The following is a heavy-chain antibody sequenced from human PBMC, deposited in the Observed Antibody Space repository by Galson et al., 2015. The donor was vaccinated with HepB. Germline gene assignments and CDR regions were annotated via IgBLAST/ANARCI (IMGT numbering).Heavy chain of an antibody. CDR3: ARDLCCSSGPDSIPAHPYYFDY. CDR2: TYYRSKWYN. Sequence: CAISGDSVSSNSAAWNWIRQSPSRGLEWLGRTYYRSKWYNDYAVSVKSRITINPDTSKNQFSLQLNSVTPEDTAVYYCARDLCCSSGPDSIPAHPYYFDYWGQGTLVTVSS. J-gene: IGHJ4*02. D-gene: IGHD2-2*01. V-gene: IGHV6-1*01. CDR1: GDSVSSNSAA.